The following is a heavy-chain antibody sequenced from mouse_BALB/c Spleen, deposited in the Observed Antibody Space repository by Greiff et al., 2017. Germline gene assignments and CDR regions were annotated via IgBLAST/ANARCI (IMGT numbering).Heavy chain of an antibody. CDR3: ARSGGYDDVGRFAY. V-gene: IGHV1-26*01. D-gene: IGHD2-14*01. CDR2: INPNNGDT. J-gene: IGHJ3*01. CDR1: GYTFTDYY. Sequence: EVQLQQSGPELVKPGASVKMSCTASGYTFTDYYMKWVKQRHGRSLKWIGDINPNNGDTFYNQKFKGKATLTVDTSSSPASMQLNILTSEDSAVYYCARSGGYDDVGRFAYWGQGNLVTGSA.